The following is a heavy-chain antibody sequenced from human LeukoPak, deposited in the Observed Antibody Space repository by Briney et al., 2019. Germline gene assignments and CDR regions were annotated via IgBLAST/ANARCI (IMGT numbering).Heavy chain of an antibody. D-gene: IGHD6-13*01. CDR3: TSEYSSSPHY. J-gene: IGHJ4*02. CDR2: SYYNGIT. Sequence: PSETLSLTCSVSVGSISSSSYHWGWSRQPPGKGLEWIGSSYYNGITYYNLSLRGRVIISVYTAKNQFSLKLRYLTASDRAVWYCTSEYSSSPHYCGQATLVTVHS. V-gene: IGHV4-39*01. CDR1: VGSISSSSYH.